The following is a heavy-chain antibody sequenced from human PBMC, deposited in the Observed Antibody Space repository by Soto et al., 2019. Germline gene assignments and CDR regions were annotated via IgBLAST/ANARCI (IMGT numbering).Heavy chain of an antibody. CDR2: IYNSVST. J-gene: IGHJ4*02. Sequence: VQLQESGPGLVKPSETLSLTCTVSGGSISSDYWSWIRQPPGKGLEWIGYIYNSVSTNYNPSLKSRVTISVDTSKNQFSLKLSSVTAADTAVYYCAIYSSIGAYDGYWGQGTLVTVSS. V-gene: IGHV4-59*08. CDR1: GGSISSDY. D-gene: IGHD3-16*01. CDR3: AIYSSIGAYDGY.